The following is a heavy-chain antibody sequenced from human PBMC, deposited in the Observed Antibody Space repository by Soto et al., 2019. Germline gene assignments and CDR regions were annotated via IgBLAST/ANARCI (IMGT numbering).Heavy chain of an antibody. CDR3: AKDGGSSITRRGSGSYYNYFDY. CDR1: GFTFSSYA. D-gene: IGHD3-10*01. V-gene: IGHV3-23*01. CDR2: ISGSGGST. Sequence: GGSLRLSCAASGFTFSSYAMSWVRQAPGKGLEWVSAISGSGGSTYYADSVKGRFTISRDNSKNTRYLQMNSLRAEDTAVYYCAKDGGSSITRRGSGSYYNYFDYWGQGTLVTVSS. J-gene: IGHJ4*02.